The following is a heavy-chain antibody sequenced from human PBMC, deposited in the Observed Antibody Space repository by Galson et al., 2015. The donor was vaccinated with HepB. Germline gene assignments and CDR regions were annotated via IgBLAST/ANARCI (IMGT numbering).Heavy chain of an antibody. Sequence: SVKVSCKASGGTFSSYAISWVRQAPGQGLEWMGGIIPIFGTANYAQKFQGRVTITADESTSTAYMELSSLRSEDTAVYYCARGPYCGGDCYSSFDYWGQGTLVTVSS. V-gene: IGHV1-69*13. CDR3: ARGPYCGGDCYSSFDY. CDR2: IIPIFGTA. J-gene: IGHJ4*02. CDR1: GGTFSSYA. D-gene: IGHD2-21*02.